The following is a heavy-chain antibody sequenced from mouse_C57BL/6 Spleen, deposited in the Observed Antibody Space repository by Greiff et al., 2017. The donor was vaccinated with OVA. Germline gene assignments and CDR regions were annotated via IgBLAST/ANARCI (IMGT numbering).Heavy chain of an antibody. Sequence: VQLKQSGPELVKPGASVKISCKASGYSFTDYNMHWVKQSNGKSLEWIGVINPNYGTTSYNQKFKGKATLTVDQSSSTAYMQLNSLTSEDSSVYYSARIYYYGSSYDWYFDVWGTGTTVTVSS. J-gene: IGHJ1*03. V-gene: IGHV1-39*01. D-gene: IGHD1-1*01. CDR1: GYSFTDYN. CDR3: ARIYYYGSSYDWYFDV. CDR2: INPNYGTT.